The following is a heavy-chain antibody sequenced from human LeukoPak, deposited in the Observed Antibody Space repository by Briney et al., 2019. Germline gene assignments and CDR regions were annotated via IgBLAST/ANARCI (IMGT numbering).Heavy chain of an antibody. V-gene: IGHV1-24*01. CDR3: ATDTRRNWRYYYMDV. D-gene: IGHD1-20*01. CDR2: FDPEDGET. CDR1: GYTLTELS. J-gene: IGHJ6*03. Sequence: ASVKVSCKVSGYTLTELSMHWVRQAPGKGLEWMGGFDPEDGETIYAQKLQGRVTMTEGTSTDTAYMELSSLRSEDTAVYYCATDTRRNWRYYYMDVWGKGTTVTVSS.